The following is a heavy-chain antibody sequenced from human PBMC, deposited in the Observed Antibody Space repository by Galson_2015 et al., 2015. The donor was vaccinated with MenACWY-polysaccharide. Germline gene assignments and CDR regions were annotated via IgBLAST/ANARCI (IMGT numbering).Heavy chain of an antibody. CDR1: GGTFSSYA. D-gene: IGHD6-19*01. J-gene: IGHJ4*02. Sequence: SVKVSCKASGGTFSSYAISWVRQAPGQGLEWMGIINPSGGSTSYAQKFQGRVTMTRDTSTSTVYMELSSLRSEDTAVYYCARGSAIAVAGYFDYWGQGTLVTVSS. CDR3: ARGSAIAVAGYFDY. CDR2: INPSGGST. V-gene: IGHV1-46*01.